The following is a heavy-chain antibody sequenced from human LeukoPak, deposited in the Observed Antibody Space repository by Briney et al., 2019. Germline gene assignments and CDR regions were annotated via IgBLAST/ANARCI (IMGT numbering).Heavy chain of an antibody. CDR3: AKDGTNGVCGY. Sequence: PGGSLRLSCAASGFTFSSYGMHWVRQAPGKGLEWVAVIPYDGSNKYYADSVKGRFTISRDNSKNTLYLQMNSLRAEDTAVYYCAKDGTNGVCGYWGQGTLVTVSS. CDR1: GFTFSSYG. V-gene: IGHV3-30*18. CDR2: IPYDGSNK. D-gene: IGHD2-8*01. J-gene: IGHJ4*02.